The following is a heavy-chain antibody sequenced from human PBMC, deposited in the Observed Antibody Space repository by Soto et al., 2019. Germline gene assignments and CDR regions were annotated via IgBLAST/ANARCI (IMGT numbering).Heavy chain of an antibody. D-gene: IGHD3-10*01. Sequence: QVQLVQSGAEVKKPGSSVKVSCKASGGTFSSYTISWVRQAPGQGLEWMGRIIPILGIANYAQKFQGRVTITADQSTSTAYMELSSLRSEDTAVYYCARSGSYYNSTGDYWGQGTLVTVSS. CDR1: GGTFSSYT. V-gene: IGHV1-69*02. CDR3: ARSGSYYNSTGDY. CDR2: IIPILGIA. J-gene: IGHJ4*02.